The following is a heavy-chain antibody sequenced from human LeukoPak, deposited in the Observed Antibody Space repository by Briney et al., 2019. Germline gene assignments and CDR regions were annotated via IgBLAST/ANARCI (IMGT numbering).Heavy chain of an antibody. CDR1: GGSISSGGYY. CDR3: ARARGWLQSLYYFDY. D-gene: IGHD5-24*01. Sequence: PSETLSLTCTVSGGSISSGGYYWSWIRQHPGKGLEWIGYIYYSGSTYYNPSLKSRVTISVDTSKNQFSLKPSSVTAADTAVYYCARARGWLQSLYYFDYWGQGTLVTVSS. CDR2: IYYSGST. V-gene: IGHV4-31*03. J-gene: IGHJ4*02.